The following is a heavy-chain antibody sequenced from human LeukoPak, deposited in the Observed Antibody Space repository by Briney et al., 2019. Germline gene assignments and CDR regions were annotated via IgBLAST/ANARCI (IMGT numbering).Heavy chain of an antibody. CDR3: ARGFAYGDTGSFDY. J-gene: IGHJ4*02. V-gene: IGHV4-59*01. Sequence: SSETLSLTCTVSGGSISSYYWSWIRQPPGKGLEWIGYIYYSGSTTYNPSLKSRVTISVDTSKNQFFLKLSSVTAADTAVYYCARGFAYGDTGSFDYWGQGTLVTVSS. CDR1: GGSISSYY. D-gene: IGHD4-17*01. CDR2: IYYSGST.